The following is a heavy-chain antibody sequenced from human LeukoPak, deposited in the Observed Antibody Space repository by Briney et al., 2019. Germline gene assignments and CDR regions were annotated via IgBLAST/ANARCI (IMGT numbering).Heavy chain of an antibody. Sequence: SETLSLTCTVSGVSINSHYLNWIRQPPGKGLEWIGFIYGSGSTNYNPSLMRRVTMSVDTSKSQFSLKLSSVTAADTAVYYCVVSPNQDFFDYWGQGTLVTVSS. V-gene: IGHV4-4*09. CDR1: GVSINSHY. J-gene: IGHJ4*02. CDR3: VVSPNQDFFDY. CDR2: IYGSGST.